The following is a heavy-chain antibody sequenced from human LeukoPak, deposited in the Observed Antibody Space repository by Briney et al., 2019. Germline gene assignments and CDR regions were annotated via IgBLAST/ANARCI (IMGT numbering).Heavy chain of an antibody. CDR3: AAGPAAPDY. CDR2: ISYDGSNK. J-gene: IGHJ4*02. V-gene: IGHV3-30*03. D-gene: IGHD2-2*01. Sequence: GGSLRLSCAASGFTFSSYGMHWVRQAPGKGLEWVAVISYDGSNKYYADSVKGRFTISRDNSKNTRYLQMNSLRAEDTAVYYCAAGPAAPDYWGQGTLVTVSS. CDR1: GFTFSSYG.